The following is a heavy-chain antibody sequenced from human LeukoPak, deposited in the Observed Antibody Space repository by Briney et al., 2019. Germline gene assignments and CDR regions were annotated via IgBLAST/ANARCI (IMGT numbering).Heavy chain of an antibody. CDR3: ARGSLVYYYDSSGYTDY. CDR2: INPSGGST. V-gene: IGHV1-46*01. Sequence: GASVKVPCKASGGTFTSYYMHWVRQAPGQGLEWMGIINPSGGSTSYAQKFQGRVTMTRDTSTSTVYMELSSLRSEDTAVYYCARGSLVYYYDSSGYTDYWGQGTLVTVSS. CDR1: GGTFTSYY. J-gene: IGHJ4*02. D-gene: IGHD3-22*01.